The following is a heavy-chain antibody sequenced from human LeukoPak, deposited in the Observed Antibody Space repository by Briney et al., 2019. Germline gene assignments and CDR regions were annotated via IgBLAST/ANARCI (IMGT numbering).Heavy chain of an antibody. CDR2: IRYDGSNK. J-gene: IGHJ4*02. D-gene: IGHD3-16*01. V-gene: IGHV3-30*02. CDR3: AKVGGSDREKWPSDY. Sequence: PGGSLRLSCAASGFTFSSTWMSWVRQAPGKGLEWVAFIRYDGSNKYYADSVKGRFTISRDNSKNTLYLQMNSLRAEDTAVYYCAKVGGSDREKWPSDYWGQGTLVTVSS. CDR1: GFTFSSTW.